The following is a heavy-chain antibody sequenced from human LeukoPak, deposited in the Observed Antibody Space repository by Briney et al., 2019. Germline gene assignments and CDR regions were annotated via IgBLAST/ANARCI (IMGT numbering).Heavy chain of an antibody. J-gene: IGHJ3*02. CDR1: GYTFTGYY. D-gene: IGHD4-17*01. CDR2: INPNSGGT. Sequence: ASVKVSCKASGYTFTGYYMHWVRQAPGQGLEWMGWINPNSGGTNYAQKFQGRVTMTRDTSIGTAYTELSRLRSDDTAVYYCARDTINDYGDYEHAFDIWGQGTMVTVSS. V-gene: IGHV1-2*02. CDR3: ARDTINDYGDYEHAFDI.